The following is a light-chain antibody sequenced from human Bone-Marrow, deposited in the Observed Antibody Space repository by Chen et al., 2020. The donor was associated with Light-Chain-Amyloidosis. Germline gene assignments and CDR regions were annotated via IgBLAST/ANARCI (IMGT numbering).Light chain of an antibody. CDR3: SSFTSSSSYV. V-gene: IGLV2-14*01. J-gene: IGLJ1*01. CDR1: SGEVGTYNY. CDR2: AVS. Sequence: QSALTQPASVSGSPGQSITISCTGTSGEVGTYNYVSCYQQHPGKATKVMIYAVSNRPSGVSNRFSGSKSGNTASLTNSGLQAEDEADYYCSSFTSSSSYVFGPGTKVTVL.